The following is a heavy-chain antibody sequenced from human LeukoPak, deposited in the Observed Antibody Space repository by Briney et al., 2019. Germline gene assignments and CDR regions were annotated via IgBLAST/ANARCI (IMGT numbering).Heavy chain of an antibody. CDR3: ARGYPGIAVAGLGLDY. CDR2: IYSGGST. CDR1: GFTVSSNY. Sequence: GGSLRLSCAASGFTVSSNYMSWVRQAPGKGLEWVSVIYSGGSTYYADSVKGRFTISRDSSKNTLYLQMNSLRAEDTAVYYCARGYPGIAVAGLGLDYWGQGTLVTVSS. D-gene: IGHD6-19*01. V-gene: IGHV3-53*01. J-gene: IGHJ4*02.